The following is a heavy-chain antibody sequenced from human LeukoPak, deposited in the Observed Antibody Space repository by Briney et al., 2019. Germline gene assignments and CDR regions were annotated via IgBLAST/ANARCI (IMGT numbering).Heavy chain of an antibody. CDR2: ISAYNGNT. CDR3: ARLDTAMGDY. V-gene: IGHV1-18*01. CDR1: GYTFTSYG. Sequence: GASVKVSCKASGYTFTSYGISWVRQAPGQGLEWMGWISAYNGNTNYAQKLQGRVTMTRDTSTSTVYMELSSLRSEDTAVYYCARLDTAMGDYWGQGTLVTVSS. D-gene: IGHD5-18*01. J-gene: IGHJ4*02.